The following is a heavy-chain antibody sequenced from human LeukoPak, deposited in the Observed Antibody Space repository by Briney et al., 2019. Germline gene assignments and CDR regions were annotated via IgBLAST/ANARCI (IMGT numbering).Heavy chain of an antibody. J-gene: IGHJ5*02. D-gene: IGHD1-1*01. Sequence: GGSLRLSCAASGFTFSSYAMSWVRQAPGKGLEWVSGISDSGDITYYADSVKGRFTISRDNSKNTLYLQMNSLRAEDTAVYYCAKDGGNNWNDGNWFDPWGQGTLVTVSS. CDR2: ISDSGDIT. CDR3: AKDGGNNWNDGNWFDP. CDR1: GFTFSSYA. V-gene: IGHV3-23*01.